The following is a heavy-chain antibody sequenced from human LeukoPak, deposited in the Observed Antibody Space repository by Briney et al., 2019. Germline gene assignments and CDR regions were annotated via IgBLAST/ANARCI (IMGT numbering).Heavy chain of an antibody. J-gene: IGHJ5*02. CDR2: IYYSGST. V-gene: IGHV4-34*01. CDR3: AREAYCGGDCYPPGVWFDP. CDR1: GGSFSGYY. Sequence: KASETLSLTCAVYGGSFSGYYWGWIRQPPGKGLEWIGTIYYSGSTYYNPSLKSRVTISVDTSKNQFSLKLSSVTAADTAVYYCAREAYCGGDCYPPGVWFDPWGQGTLVTVSS. D-gene: IGHD2-21*02.